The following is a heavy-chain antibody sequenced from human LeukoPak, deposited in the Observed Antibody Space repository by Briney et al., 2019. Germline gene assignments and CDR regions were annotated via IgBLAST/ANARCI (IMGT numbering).Heavy chain of an antibody. J-gene: IGHJ4*02. D-gene: IGHD5-18*01. CDR1: GFTFSSYG. CDR3: AKEEQYSYAI. V-gene: IGHV3-30*18. Sequence: GGSLRLSCAASGFTFSSYGMHWVRQAPGKGLEWVAVISYDGSNKYYADSVMGRFTISRDNSKNTLYLQMNSLRAEDTAVYYCAKEEQYSYAIWGQGTLVTVSS. CDR2: ISYDGSNK.